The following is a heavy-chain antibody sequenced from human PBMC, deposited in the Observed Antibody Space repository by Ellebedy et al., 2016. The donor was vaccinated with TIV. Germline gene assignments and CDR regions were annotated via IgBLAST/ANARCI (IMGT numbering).Heavy chain of an antibody. J-gene: IGHJ4*02. CDR1: GISLRSYA. V-gene: IGHV3-23*01. Sequence: GESLKISCAASGISLRSYAMSWVRQAPGKGLEWVSTISDSGGNTYFPDSVKGRFTISRDTSRNTVYLQMNSLRAEDTAVYYCAKSPSRKPGLVDSWGQGTLVTVSS. D-gene: IGHD1-14*01. CDR3: AKSPSRKPGLVDS. CDR2: ISDSGGNT.